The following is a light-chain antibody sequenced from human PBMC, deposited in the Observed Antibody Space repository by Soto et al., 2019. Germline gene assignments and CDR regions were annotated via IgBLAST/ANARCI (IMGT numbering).Light chain of an antibody. CDR3: QQYNNWIT. CDR1: QSVSSN. CDR2: GAS. Sequence: EIVMTQSPAPLSVSPGERATLSCRASQSVSSNLAWYQQKPGQAPRLLIYGASTRATGIPARFSGSGSGTEFTLTISSLPSEDFAVYYCQQYNNWITFGGGTKVVIK. V-gene: IGKV3-15*01. J-gene: IGKJ4*01.